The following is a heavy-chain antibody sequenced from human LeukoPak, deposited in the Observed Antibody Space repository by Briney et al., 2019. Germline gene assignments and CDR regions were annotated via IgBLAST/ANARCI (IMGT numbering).Heavy chain of an antibody. V-gene: IGHV3-74*01. Sequence: GGSLRLSCAASGFTFSSYWMHWVRQAPGKGPVWVSRINSDGSSTTYADSVKGRFAISRDNAKNTLYLQMNSLRAEDTAVYYCARVASSSSWYIDYWGQGTLVTVSS. D-gene: IGHD6-13*01. CDR1: GFTFSSYW. CDR2: INSDGSST. J-gene: IGHJ4*02. CDR3: ARVASSSSWYIDY.